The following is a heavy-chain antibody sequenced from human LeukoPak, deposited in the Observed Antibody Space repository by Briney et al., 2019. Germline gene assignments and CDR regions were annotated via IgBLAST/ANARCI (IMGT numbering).Heavy chain of an antibody. CDR3: AAGFGELSFTDY. CDR1: GGSISTYY. V-gene: IGHV4-59*01. Sequence: SETLSLTCTVSGGSISTYYWSWIRQPPGKGLEWIGYLFYSGSTNYNPSLKSRVTMSVDTSKNQFSLKLSSVTAADTAVYYCAAGFGELSFTDYWGQGTLVTVSS. D-gene: IGHD3-16*02. CDR2: LFYSGST. J-gene: IGHJ4*02.